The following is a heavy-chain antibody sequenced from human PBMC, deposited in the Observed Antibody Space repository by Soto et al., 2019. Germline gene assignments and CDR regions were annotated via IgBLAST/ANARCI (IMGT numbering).Heavy chain of an antibody. CDR2: IKSKVNGGTI. J-gene: IGHJ4*02. D-gene: IGHD2-15*01. Sequence: GGSLRLSCAASGPNFSNFWMSWVRQPPGKGLEWVGRIKSKVNGGTIDYAAPVKGRFTISRDDSENTLSLQMSSLKTEDTAVYYCTAETYCGGGSCPEHWGQGTLVTVSS. CDR1: GPNFSNFW. V-gene: IGHV3-15*01. CDR3: TAETYCGGGSCPEH.